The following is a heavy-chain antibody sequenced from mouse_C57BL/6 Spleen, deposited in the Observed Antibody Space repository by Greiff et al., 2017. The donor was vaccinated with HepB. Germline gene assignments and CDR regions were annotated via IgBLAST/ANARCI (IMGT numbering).Heavy chain of an antibody. J-gene: IGHJ2*01. CDR2: IDPSDSYT. CDR3: ARWGYGTFDY. CDR1: GYTFTSYW. V-gene: IGHV1-69*01. Sequence: QVQLQQPGAELVMPGASVKLSCKASGYTFTSYWMHWVKQRPGQGLEWIGEIDPSDSYTNYNQKFKGKSTLTVDKSSSTAYMQLSSLTSEDSAVYYCARWGYGTFDYWGQGTTLTVSS. D-gene: IGHD1-1*01.